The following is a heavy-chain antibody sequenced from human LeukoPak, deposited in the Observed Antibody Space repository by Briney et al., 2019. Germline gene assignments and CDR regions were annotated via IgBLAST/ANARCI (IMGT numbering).Heavy chain of an antibody. CDR3: ARQPYSSSWYVDY. CDR1: GGSISSSSYY. CDR2: IYYSGSP. J-gene: IGHJ4*02. D-gene: IGHD6-13*01. Sequence: SETLSLTCTVSGGSISSSSYYWGWIRQPPGKGLEWLGSIYYSGSPSYTPSLKSPVTISVDPSKKHFSLKLSSVTAADTGVYYCARQPYSSSWYVDYWGQGTLVTVSS. V-gene: IGHV4-39*01.